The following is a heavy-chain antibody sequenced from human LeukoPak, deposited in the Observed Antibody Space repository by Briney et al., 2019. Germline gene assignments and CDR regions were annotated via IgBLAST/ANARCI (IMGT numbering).Heavy chain of an antibody. D-gene: IGHD3-10*01. CDR1: GFTFSSYG. CDR2: ISVSGGTT. J-gene: IGHJ4*02. CDR3: TKGFYDSGSSLSALDH. Sequence: GGSLRLSCAASGFTFSSYGMSWVRQAPGKGLQWVSGISVSGGTTHYADSVKGRFTISRDNSKHTLYLQMNSPRAEDTALYYRTKGFYDSGSSLSALDHWGQGTLVTVSS. V-gene: IGHV3-23*01.